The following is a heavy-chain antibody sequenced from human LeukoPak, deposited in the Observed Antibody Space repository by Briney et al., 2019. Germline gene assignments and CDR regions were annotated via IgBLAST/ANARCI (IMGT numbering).Heavy chain of an antibody. CDR3: ARETSQKGAHYMDV. CDR2: IYTSGST. Sequence: SETLSLTCTVSGDSISSYYWSWIRQPAGKGLEWIGSIYTSGSTNYNPSLKSRVTMSVDTSKNQFSLKLSPVTAADTAVYYCARETSQKGAHYMDVWGKGTTVTISS. J-gene: IGHJ6*03. V-gene: IGHV4-4*07. CDR1: GDSISSYY. D-gene: IGHD3-16*01.